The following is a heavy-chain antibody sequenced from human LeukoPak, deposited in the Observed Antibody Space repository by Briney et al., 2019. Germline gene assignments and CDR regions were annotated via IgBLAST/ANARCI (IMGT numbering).Heavy chain of an antibody. D-gene: IGHD3-22*01. V-gene: IGHV1-69*05. J-gene: IGHJ3*02. CDR2: IIPVFHTA. CDR3: ARDYNFDSSPYDDGLDI. Sequence: SAKVSCKTSGESFSSHGISWVRQAPGQGLEWMGGIIPVFHTAKYAQNFQDRLTITTDESTDTVYMELSSLRSEDTAVYYCARDYNFDSSPYDDGLDIWGQGTMVTVSS. CDR1: GESFSSHG.